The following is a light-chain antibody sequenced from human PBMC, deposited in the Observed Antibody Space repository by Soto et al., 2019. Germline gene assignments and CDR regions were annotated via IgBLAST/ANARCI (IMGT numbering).Light chain of an antibody. CDR1: SSNIGGNT. V-gene: IGLV1-44*01. CDR2: NDR. J-gene: IGLJ1*01. Sequence: QSVLTHPPSASWTPGQRVTISCSGSSSNIGGNTVNWYQQLPGTAPRLLIYNDRQRPSGVPDRFSASKSGTSASLAISGLQSEDEADYYCATWDASLSLLYVFGTGTKVTVL. CDR3: ATWDASLSLLYV.